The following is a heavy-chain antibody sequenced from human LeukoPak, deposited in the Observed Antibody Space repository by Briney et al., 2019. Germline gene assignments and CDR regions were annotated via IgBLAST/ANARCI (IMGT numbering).Heavy chain of an antibody. CDR2: INWNGGST. V-gene: IGHV3-20*04. J-gene: IGHJ6*03. D-gene: IGHD6-6*01. CDR1: GFTFDDYG. Sequence: PGGSLRLSCAASGFTFDDYGMSWVRQAPGKGLEWVSGINWNGGSTGYADSVKGRFTISRDNAKNSLYLQMNSLRAEDTALYYCARARQLVRFYYYYYMDVWGKGTTVTVSS. CDR3: ARARQLVRFYYYYYMDV.